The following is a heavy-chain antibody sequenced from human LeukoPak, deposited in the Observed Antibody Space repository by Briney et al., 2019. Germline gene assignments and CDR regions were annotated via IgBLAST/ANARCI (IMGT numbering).Heavy chain of an antibody. J-gene: IGHJ4*02. Sequence: ASVKVSCKPSGYTFTSYYMHWVRQAPGQGLEWMGIINPSGGSTSYAQKFQGRVTMTRDTSTSTVYMELSSLRSEDTAVYYCARDQHPDYYDSSGASGYWGQGTLVTVSS. CDR3: ARDQHPDYYDSSGASGY. D-gene: IGHD3-22*01. CDR2: INPSGGST. CDR1: GYTFTSYY. V-gene: IGHV1-46*01.